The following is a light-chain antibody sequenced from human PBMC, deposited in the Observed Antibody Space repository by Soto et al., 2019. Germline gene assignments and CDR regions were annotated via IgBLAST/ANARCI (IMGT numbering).Light chain of an antibody. J-gene: IGLJ3*02. Sequence: QSALTQPASVSGSPGQSIAISCTATSSDVDGYNYVSWYQHHPGKAPKLIIYDVYNRPSGVSDRFSGSKSGNTASLTISGLQPEDEADYHCSSYTTTGTVFGGGTQLTVL. CDR1: SSDVDGYNY. CDR3: SSYTTTGTV. CDR2: DVY. V-gene: IGLV2-14*03.